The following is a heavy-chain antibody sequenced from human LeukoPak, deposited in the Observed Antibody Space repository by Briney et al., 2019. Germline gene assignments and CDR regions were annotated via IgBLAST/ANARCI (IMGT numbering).Heavy chain of an antibody. CDR2: ISSSSSTI. J-gene: IGHJ4*02. CDR3: ARAQHFRLYDSSGYHPY. D-gene: IGHD3-22*01. V-gene: IGHV3-48*01. CDR1: GFIFSSYS. Sequence: GGSLRLSCAASGFIFSSYSMNWVRQAPGKGLEWVSYISSSSSTIYYADSVKGRFTISRDNAKNSLFLQMNSLRAEDTAVYFCARAQHFRLYDSSGYHPYWGQGTLVTVSS.